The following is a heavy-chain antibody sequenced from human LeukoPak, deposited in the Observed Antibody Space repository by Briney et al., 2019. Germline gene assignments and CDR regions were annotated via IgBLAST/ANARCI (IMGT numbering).Heavy chain of an antibody. V-gene: IGHV3-23*01. D-gene: IGHD3-22*01. J-gene: IGHJ3*02. Sequence: GGSLRLSCAASGFTFNTYAMSWVRQAPGKGLEWVSSISGTGGGTYYADSVKGRFTISRDNSHKTLYLQMNSLRAEDTAVYYCAKDREMYFYDSSGYRDAFHIWGQGTKVTVFS. CDR1: GFTFNTYA. CDR2: ISGTGGGT. CDR3: AKDREMYFYDSSGYRDAFHI.